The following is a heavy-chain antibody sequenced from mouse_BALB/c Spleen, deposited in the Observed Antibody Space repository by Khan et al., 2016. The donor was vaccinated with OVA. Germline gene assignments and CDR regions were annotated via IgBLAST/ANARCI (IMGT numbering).Heavy chain of an antibody. CDR1: GFTFNIYG. J-gene: IGHJ2*01. V-gene: IGHV1-9*01. CDR3: ARLGDYDAYFDY. D-gene: IGHD2-4*01. Sequence: QVELQQSGAELMKPGASVKISCKATGFTFNIYGIEWIKQRPGHGLEWIGEILPGSGSTNYNEKLKGKATFTADTSNNAYIQHSSLKSEDSAVYYCARLGDYDAYFDYWGQGTPVTVSS. CDR2: ILPGSGST.